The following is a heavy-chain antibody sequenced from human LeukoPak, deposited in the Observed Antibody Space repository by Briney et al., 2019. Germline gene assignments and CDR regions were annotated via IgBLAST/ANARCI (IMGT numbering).Heavy chain of an antibody. CDR1: GFTFSSYG. CDR3: AKDPRYYGSGSYYY. V-gene: IGHV3-30*02. CDR2: IRYDGSNK. Sequence: GGSLRLSCAASGFTFSSYGMHWVRQAPGKGLEWVAFIRYDGSNKYYADSVKGRFTISRDNSKNTLYLQMNSLRAEDTAVYYCAKDPRYYGSGSYYYWGQGTLVTVSS. D-gene: IGHD3-10*01. J-gene: IGHJ4*02.